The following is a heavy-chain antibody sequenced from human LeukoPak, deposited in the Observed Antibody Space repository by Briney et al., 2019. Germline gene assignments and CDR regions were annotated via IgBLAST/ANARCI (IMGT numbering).Heavy chain of an antibody. D-gene: IGHD6-19*01. Sequence: GGSLRLSCAASGLRFSGQYMIWIRQAPGKGLEWIAFISGSGTDTFYADSVKGRFFISKDNTRDSLSLQMTSLSAEDTAVYYCVLGSGWHDSFWGQGTLVTVSS. J-gene: IGHJ4*02. CDR2: ISGSGTDT. V-gene: IGHV3-11*01. CDR1: GLRFSGQY. CDR3: VLGSGWHDSF.